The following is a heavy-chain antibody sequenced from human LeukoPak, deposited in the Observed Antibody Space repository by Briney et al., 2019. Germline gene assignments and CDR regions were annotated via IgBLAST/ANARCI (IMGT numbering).Heavy chain of an antibody. J-gene: IGHJ4*02. CDR1: GYSFTSYG. CDR3: ARGSYGDHAFDY. V-gene: IGHV1-18*01. D-gene: IGHD4-17*01. CDR2: ISTYHGNT. Sequence: ASVKVSCKASGYSFTSYGFSWMRQAPGQGLEWMGWISTYHGNTNYAQNFQGRVTMTTDTSTSTAYMELRSLRSDDTAVYYCARGSYGDHAFDYWGQGALVTVSS.